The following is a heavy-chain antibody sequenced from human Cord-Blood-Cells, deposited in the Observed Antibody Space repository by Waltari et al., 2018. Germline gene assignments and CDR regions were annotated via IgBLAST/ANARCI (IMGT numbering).Heavy chain of an antibody. CDR3: ASMRGRATIAAADTSFDY. CDR1: GGFISSSSYY. J-gene: IGHJ4*02. Sequence: QLQLQESGPGLVKPSETLSLTCTVSGGFISSSSYYWGWIRQPPGKGLEWIGSIYYSGSTYYNPSLKSRVTISVDTSKNQFSLKLSSVTAADTAVYYCASMRGRATIAAADTSFDYWGQGTLVTVSS. CDR2: IYYSGST. V-gene: IGHV4-39*01. D-gene: IGHD6-13*01.